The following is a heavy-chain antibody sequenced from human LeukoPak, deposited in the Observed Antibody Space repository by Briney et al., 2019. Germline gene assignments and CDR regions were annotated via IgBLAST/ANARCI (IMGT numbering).Heavy chain of an antibody. CDR3: ARVDRYDYYYYGMDV. V-gene: IGHV1-2*02. CDR2: INPNNGGT. J-gene: IGHJ6*02. Sequence: ASVKVSCKASGYSFISFYVHWVRQAPGQGPEWMGWINPNNGGTNYARQFQGRVTLTRDTSINTAYIDLTRLTSDDTAVYYCARVDRYDYYYYGMDVWGQGTTVTVSS. CDR1: GYSFISFY. D-gene: IGHD2-2*03.